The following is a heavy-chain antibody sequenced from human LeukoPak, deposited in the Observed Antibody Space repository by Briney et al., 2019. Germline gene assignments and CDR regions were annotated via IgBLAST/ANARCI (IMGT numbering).Heavy chain of an antibody. V-gene: IGHV1-69*05. Sequence: ASVKVSCKASGYTFTSYGISWVRQAPGQGLEWMGGIIPIFGTANYAQKFQGRVTITTDESTSTAYMELSSLRSEDTAVYYCARLGSSYYDFWSGSVPFDYWGQGTLVTVSS. J-gene: IGHJ4*02. CDR3: ARLGSSYYDFWSGSVPFDY. CDR1: GYTFTSYG. CDR2: IIPIFGTA. D-gene: IGHD3-3*01.